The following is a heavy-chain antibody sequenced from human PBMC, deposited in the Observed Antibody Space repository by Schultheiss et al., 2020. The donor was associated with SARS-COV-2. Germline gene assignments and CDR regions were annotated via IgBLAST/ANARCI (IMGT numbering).Heavy chain of an antibody. CDR2: IYYSGST. CDR1: GGSISSGDYY. D-gene: IGHD2-2*01. J-gene: IGHJ6*02. V-gene: IGHV4-61*08. CDR3: ARAPLDCSSTSCYYYYYYGMDV. Sequence: SQTLSLTCTVSGGSISSGDYYWSWIRQPPGKGLEWIGYIYYSGSTNYNPSLKSRVTISVDTSKNQFSLKLSSVTAADTAVYYCARAPLDCSSTSCYYYYYYGMDVWGQGTTVTVSS.